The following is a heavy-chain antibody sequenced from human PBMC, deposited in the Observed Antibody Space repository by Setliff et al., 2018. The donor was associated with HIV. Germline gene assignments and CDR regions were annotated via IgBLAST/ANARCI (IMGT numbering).Heavy chain of an antibody. Sequence: GGSLRLSCVASGFTFSRHGMHWVRQAPGKGLVWVSRISGDGRNTDHADSVKGRFTISRDNAKNMMYLQMNSLRAEDTAVYYCARVGNGYYELEFWGQGTLVTVSS. J-gene: IGHJ4*01. D-gene: IGHD5-18*01. V-gene: IGHV3-74*01. CDR3: ARVGNGYYELEF. CDR2: ISGDGRNT. CDR1: GFTFSRHG.